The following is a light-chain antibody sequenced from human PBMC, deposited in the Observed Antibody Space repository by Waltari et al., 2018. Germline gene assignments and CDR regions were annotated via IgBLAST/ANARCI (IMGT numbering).Light chain of an antibody. CDR1: SSDIGAYNF. CDR2: DVN. J-gene: IGLJ1*01. CDR3: SSYTTGSTRYV. V-gene: IGLV2-14*03. Sequence: QSALTQPASVSGSPGPSITISCTATSSDIGAYNFFSWYHKHPGKAPKVMIYDVNNRPSGVSSRFSGSKSGNTASLTISGLQAEDEADYYCSSYTTGSTRYVFGSGTKVTVL.